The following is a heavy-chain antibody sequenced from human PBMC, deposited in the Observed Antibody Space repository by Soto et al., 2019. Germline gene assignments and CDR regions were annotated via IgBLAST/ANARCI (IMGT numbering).Heavy chain of an antibody. V-gene: IGHV3-11*01. CDR2: ISSRSSTI. J-gene: IGHJ4*02. CDR3: ASGTNGAFFVH. D-gene: IGHD2-8*01. Sequence: QVQLVESGGGLVKPGGSLRLSCAASGFTFSDYYMSWIRQAPGKGLEWVSYISSRSSTIFYADSVKGRFTISRDNVKNSLYRQMNSLIAEDTAVYYCASGTNGAFFVHWGQGILVTVSS. CDR1: GFTFSDYY.